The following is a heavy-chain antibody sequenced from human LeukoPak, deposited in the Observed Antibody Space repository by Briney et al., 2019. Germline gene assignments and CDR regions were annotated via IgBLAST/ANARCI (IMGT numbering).Heavy chain of an antibody. Sequence: GGSLRLSCAASGFTFSSYWMHWVRQAPGKGLVWVSRINSDGSSTSYADSVKGRFTISRDNAKNTLYLQMNSLRAEDTAVYYCARDNGGSGSYYTDSLDYWGQGTLVTVSS. CDR2: INSDGSST. J-gene: IGHJ4*02. CDR3: ARDNGGSGSYYTDSLDY. CDR1: GFTFSSYW. V-gene: IGHV3-74*01. D-gene: IGHD3-10*01.